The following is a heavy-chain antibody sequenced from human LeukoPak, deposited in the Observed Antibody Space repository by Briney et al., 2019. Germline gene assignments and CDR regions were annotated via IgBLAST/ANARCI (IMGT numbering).Heavy chain of an antibody. Sequence: ASVKVSCKASGGTFSSYAISWVRQAPGQGLEWMGRIIPILGIANYAQKFQGRVTITADKSTSTAYMELSSLRSDDTAVYYCARDRGGSYSPLDYWGQGTLVTVSS. CDR2: IIPILGIA. V-gene: IGHV1-69*04. CDR3: ARDRGGSYSPLDY. J-gene: IGHJ4*02. D-gene: IGHD1-26*01. CDR1: GGTFSSYA.